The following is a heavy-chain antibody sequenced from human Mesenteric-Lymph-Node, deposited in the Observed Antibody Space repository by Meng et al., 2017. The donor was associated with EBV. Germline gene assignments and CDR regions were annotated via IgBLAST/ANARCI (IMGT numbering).Heavy chain of an antibody. D-gene: IGHD5-24*01. CDR2: IYHNGDT. V-gene: IGHV4-4*02. Sequence: QVAVRGPGPGLVKPSGTLSLTSGVSGGSISRSNWWSWVRQSPGKGLEWIGQIYHNGDTNYNPSLKSRVLISVDKSKNQFSLRLNSVTAADTAVYYCARDVQMATIWGQGTLVTVSS. J-gene: IGHJ4*02. CDR1: GGSISRSNW. CDR3: ARDVQMATI.